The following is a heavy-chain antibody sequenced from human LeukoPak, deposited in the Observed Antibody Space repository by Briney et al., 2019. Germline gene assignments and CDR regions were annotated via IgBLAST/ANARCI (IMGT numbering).Heavy chain of an antibody. CDR3: ARWGLWFGELRDPDAHYGMDV. Sequence: SETLSLTCTVSGASISSYYWSWIRQPPGKGLEWLGYIYYSGSTNYNPSLKSRVTISVDTSKNQFSLKLSSVTAADTAVYYCARWGLWFGELRDPDAHYGMDVWGQGTTVTVSS. V-gene: IGHV4-59*01. J-gene: IGHJ6*02. CDR1: GASISSYY. CDR2: IYYSGST. D-gene: IGHD3-10*01.